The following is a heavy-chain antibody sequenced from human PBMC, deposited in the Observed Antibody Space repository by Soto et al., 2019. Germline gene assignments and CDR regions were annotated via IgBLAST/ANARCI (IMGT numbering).Heavy chain of an antibody. J-gene: IGHJ3*02. CDR2: INPNSGGT. D-gene: IGHD4-17*01. CDR3: ARGGMTTVTPGDAFDI. V-gene: IGHV1-2*04. CDR1: GYTFTGYY. Sequence: ASVKVSCKASGYTFTGYYMHWVRQAPGQGLEWMGWINPNSGGTNYAQKFQGWVTMTRDTSISTAYMELSRLRSDDTAVYYCARGGMTTVTPGDAFDIWGQGTMVTVSS.